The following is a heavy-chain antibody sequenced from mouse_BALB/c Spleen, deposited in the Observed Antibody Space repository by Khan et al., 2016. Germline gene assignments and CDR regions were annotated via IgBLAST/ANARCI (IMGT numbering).Heavy chain of an antibody. CDR3: ARLTPYAMDY. D-gene: IGHD4-1*01. CDR1: GFTFSVFG. CDR2: ISGGSSTI. J-gene: IGHJ4*01. V-gene: IGHV5-17*02. Sequence: EVELVESGGGLVQPGGSRKLSCAASGFTFSVFGIHWVRQAPEKGLEWVAYISGGSSTIYYADTVKGRFTISRDNPKNTLFLQMTSLRSEEMAAYYCARLTPYAMDYWGQGTSVTVSS.